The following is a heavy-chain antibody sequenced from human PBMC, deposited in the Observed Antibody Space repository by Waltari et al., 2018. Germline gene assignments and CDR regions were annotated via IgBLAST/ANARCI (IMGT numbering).Heavy chain of an antibody. Sequence: SSYAISWVRQAPGQGLEWMGGIIPIFGTANYAQKFQGRVTITADESTSTAYMELSSLSSEDTAVYYCASKEVGSYLGYYYYGMDVWGQGTTVTVSS. D-gene: IGHD1-26*01. V-gene: IGHV1-69*01. J-gene: IGHJ6*02. CDR1: SSYA. CDR2: IIPIFGTA. CDR3: ASKEVGSYLGYYYYGMDV.